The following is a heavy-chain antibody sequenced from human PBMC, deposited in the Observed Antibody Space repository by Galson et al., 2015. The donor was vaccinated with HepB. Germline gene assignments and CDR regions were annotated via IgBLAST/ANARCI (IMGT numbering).Heavy chain of an antibody. J-gene: IGHJ3*02. CDR3: ASRGPRVAATPDAFDI. Sequence: QSGAEVKKPGESLKISCKGSGYSFTSYWIGWVRQMPGKGLEWMGFIYTGDSDTRYSPSFQGQVTISADKSISTAYLQWSSLKASDTAMYYCASRGPRVAATPDAFDIWGQGTMVTVSS. CDR1: GYSFTSYW. V-gene: IGHV5-51*01. D-gene: IGHD2-15*01. CDR2: IYTGDSDT.